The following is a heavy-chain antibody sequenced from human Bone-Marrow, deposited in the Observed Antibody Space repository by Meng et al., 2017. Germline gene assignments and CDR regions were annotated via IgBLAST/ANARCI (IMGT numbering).Heavy chain of an antibody. D-gene: IGHD6-13*01. CDR3: ARGPLSAAGTMGYFQH. V-gene: IGHV4-31*03. CDR2: IYYSGST. Sequence: QLQDSGPGLVNPHQPLSLTCTVPCGSNSSGGYYWSWIRQHPGKGLEWIGYIYYSGSTYYNPSLKSRVTISVDTSKNQFSLKLSSVTAADTAVYYCARGPLSAAGTMGYFQHWGQGTLVTVSS. CDR1: CGSNSSGGYY. J-gene: IGHJ1*01.